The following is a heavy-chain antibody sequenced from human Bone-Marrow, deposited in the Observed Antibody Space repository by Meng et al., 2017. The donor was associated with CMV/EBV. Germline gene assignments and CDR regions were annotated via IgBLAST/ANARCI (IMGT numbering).Heavy chain of an antibody. V-gene: IGHV1-18*01. CDR1: GYTFNYFG. CDR3: ARDRYCSSTSCLGPGFDP. Sequence: ASVKVSCKASGYTFNYFGISWVRQAPGQGPEWLGWISAYNGDTNYAQKFQGRVTMTTDTSTSTAYMELRRLRSEDTAVYYCARDRYCSSTSCLGPGFDPWGQGTLVTVSS. CDR2: ISAYNGDT. J-gene: IGHJ5*02. D-gene: IGHD2-2*01.